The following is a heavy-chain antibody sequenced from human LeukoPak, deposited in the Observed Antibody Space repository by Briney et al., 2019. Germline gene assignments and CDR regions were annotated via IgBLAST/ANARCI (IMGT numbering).Heavy chain of an antibody. V-gene: IGHV1-69*13. CDR3: ARDRTGSGCVDV. CDR2: IIPIFGTA. CDR1: GGTFSSYA. J-gene: IGHJ6*04. D-gene: IGHD3-10*01. Sequence: SVKVSCKASGGTFSSYAISWVRQAPGQGLEWMGGIIPIFGTANYAQKFQGRVTITADESTSTAYMELSSLRSEDTAVYYCARDRTGSGCVDVWGKGTTVTVSS.